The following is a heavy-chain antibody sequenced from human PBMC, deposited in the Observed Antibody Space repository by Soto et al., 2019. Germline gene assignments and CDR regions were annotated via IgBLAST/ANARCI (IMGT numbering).Heavy chain of an antibody. D-gene: IGHD3-3*01. J-gene: IGHJ6*02. V-gene: IGHV4-39*01. CDR3: ARQPTGDFWSGYPLVYYYYGMDV. CDR2: IYYSGST. CDR1: GGSISSSSYY. Sequence: SETLSLTCTVSGGSISSSSYYWGWIRQPPGKGLEWIGSIYYSGSTYYNPSLKSRVTISVDTSKNQFSLKLSSVTAADTAVYYCARQPTGDFWSGYPLVYYYYGMDVWGQGTTVTVSS.